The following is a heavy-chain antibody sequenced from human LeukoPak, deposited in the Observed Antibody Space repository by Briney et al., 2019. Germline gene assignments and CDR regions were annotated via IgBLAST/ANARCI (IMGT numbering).Heavy chain of an antibody. CDR2: IYYSGST. CDR1: GRSISSYY. CDR3: AAAGLLWFGELSAFDI. D-gene: IGHD3-10*01. V-gene: IGHV4-59*01. Sequence: SETLSLTCTVSGRSISSYYWSWIRQPPGKGLEWIGYIYYSGSTNYNPSLKSRVTISVDTSKNQFSLKLSSVTAADTAVYYCAAAGLLWFGELSAFDIWGQGTMVTVSS. J-gene: IGHJ3*02.